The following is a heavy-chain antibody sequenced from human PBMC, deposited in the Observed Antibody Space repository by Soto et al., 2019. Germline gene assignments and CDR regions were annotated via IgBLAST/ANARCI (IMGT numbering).Heavy chain of an antibody. CDR1: GGSISSGGYY. J-gene: IGHJ5*02. Sequence: QVQLQESGPGLVKPSQTLSLTCTVSGGSISSGGYYWSWIRQHPGKGLEWIGYMSYSGITYNNPSLKSRGTISVDTSKNQFSLKLSSVTAADTAVYYCARRDVLRYFDPWGQGTLVTVSS. CDR3: ARRDVLRYFDP. V-gene: IGHV4-31*03. D-gene: IGHD3-9*01. CDR2: MSYSGIT.